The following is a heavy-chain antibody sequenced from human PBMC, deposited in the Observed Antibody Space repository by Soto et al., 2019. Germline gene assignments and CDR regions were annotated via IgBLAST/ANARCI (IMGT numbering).Heavy chain of an antibody. CDR3: ARMGIAAAGTERSYFAY. Sequence: PSETLSLTCAVYGGSFSGYYWSWIRQSPGKGLEWIGEINHRGSTKYNPSLKSRVTISVDASKNQFSLNLRSVTAADTAVYYCARMGIAAAGTERSYFAYWGQGTLVTVSS. J-gene: IGHJ4*02. CDR1: GGSFSGYY. D-gene: IGHD6-13*01. CDR2: INHRGST. V-gene: IGHV4-34*01.